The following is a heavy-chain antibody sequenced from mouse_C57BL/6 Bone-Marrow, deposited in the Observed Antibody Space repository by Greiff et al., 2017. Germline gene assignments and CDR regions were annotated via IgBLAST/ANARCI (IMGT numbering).Heavy chain of an antibody. D-gene: IGHD4-1*01. Sequence: EVQVVESGGGLVQSGRSLRLSCATSGFTFSDFYMEWVRQAPGKGLEWIAASSNKANDYTTEYSASVKGRFIVSRDTSQSLLYRQMNALRAEDTAIYYCARELNWDGDIDDWGQGTSVTVSS. J-gene: IGHJ4*01. CDR1: GFTFSDFY. CDR3: ARELNWDGDIDD. CDR2: SSNKANDYTT. V-gene: IGHV7-1*01.